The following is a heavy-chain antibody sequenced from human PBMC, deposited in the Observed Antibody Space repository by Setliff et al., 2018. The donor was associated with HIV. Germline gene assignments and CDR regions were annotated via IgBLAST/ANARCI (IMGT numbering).Heavy chain of an antibody. CDR2: VDPEDGET. CDR1: GYTFTDYY. V-gene: IGHV1-69-2*01. D-gene: IGHD3-10*01. Sequence: ASVKVSCKASGYTFTDYYMHWAQQAPGKGLEWMGRVDPEDGETIFAEKFQGRVTITADTSTDTAYMELSSLRSEDTAVYYCATDNYFGSGSYYRAKGGYNYYYMAVWGKGTTVTVSS. J-gene: IGHJ6*03. CDR3: ATDNYFGSGSYYRAKGGYNYYYMAV.